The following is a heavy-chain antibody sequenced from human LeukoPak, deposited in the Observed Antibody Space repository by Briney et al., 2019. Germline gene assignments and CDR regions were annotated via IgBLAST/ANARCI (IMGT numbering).Heavy chain of an antibody. V-gene: IGHV1-2*02. D-gene: IGHD6-19*01. Sequence: GASVKVSCKASGYTFTGYYMHWVRQAPGQGLEWMGWINPNSGGTNYAQKFQGRVTMTRDTSISTAYMELSRLRSDDTAVYYCARAGSIAVAGSWRFDPWGQGTLVTVSS. CDR2: INPNSGGT. CDR3: ARAGSIAVAGSWRFDP. CDR1: GYTFTGYY. J-gene: IGHJ5*02.